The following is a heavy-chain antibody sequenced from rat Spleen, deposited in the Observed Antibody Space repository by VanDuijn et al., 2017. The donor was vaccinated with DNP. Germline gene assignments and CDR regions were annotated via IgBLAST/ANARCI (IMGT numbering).Heavy chain of an antibody. J-gene: IGHJ3*01. D-gene: IGHD1-2*01. CDR3: ATAGAADWFAY. CDR2: FSTRGDDT. V-gene: IGHV5-46*01. CDR1: GFTFRSFP. Sequence: EVQLVESGGGLVPPGRSIKLSCAASGFTFRSFPMAWVRQAPTKGLEWVATFSTRGDDTYYRDSVKDRFTISRDNAKSILYLQMNSLRSEDTATYYCATAGAADWFAYWGQGTLVTVSS.